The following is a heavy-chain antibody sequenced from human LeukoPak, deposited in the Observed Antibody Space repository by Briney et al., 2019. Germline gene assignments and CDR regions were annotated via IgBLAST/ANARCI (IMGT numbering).Heavy chain of an antibody. D-gene: IGHD3-16*02. CDR3: ARDADYDYVWGSYRGNEFDY. V-gene: IGHV1-18*01. Sequence: ASVKVSCKASGYTFTSYGISWVRQAPGQRLEWMGWISAYNGNTNYAQKLQGRVTMTTDTSTSTAYMELRSLRSDDTAVYYCARDADYDYVWGSYRGNEFDYWGQGTLVTVSS. J-gene: IGHJ4*02. CDR2: ISAYNGNT. CDR1: GYTFTSYG.